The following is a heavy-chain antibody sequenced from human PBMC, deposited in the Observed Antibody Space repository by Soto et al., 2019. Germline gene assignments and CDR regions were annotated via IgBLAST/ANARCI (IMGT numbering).Heavy chain of an antibody. V-gene: IGHV5-10-1*01. D-gene: IGHD6-13*01. CDR1: GYSFTSYW. Sequence: GESLKISCKGSGYSFTSYWISWVRQMPGKGLEWMGRIDPSDSYTNYSPSFQGRFTISRDNSKNTLYLQMNSLRAEDTAVYYCARGRSSWYYFDYWGQGTLVTVSS. CDR3: ARGRSSWYYFDY. CDR2: IDPSDSYT. J-gene: IGHJ4*02.